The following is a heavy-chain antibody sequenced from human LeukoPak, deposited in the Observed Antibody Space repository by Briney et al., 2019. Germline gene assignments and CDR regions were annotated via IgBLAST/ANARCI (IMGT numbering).Heavy chain of an antibody. Sequence: SETLSLTCAVDGGSFSGYHWSWLRQPPGKGLEWVGEINHSGSTNYNPSLKSRVTISVDTSKNQFSLKLSSVTAADTAVYYCARDDKRVMVRRVIPKTVFDYWGQGTLVTVSS. CDR3: ARDDKRVMVRRVIPKTVFDY. CDR1: GGSFSGYH. CDR2: INHSGST. D-gene: IGHD3-10*01. J-gene: IGHJ4*02. V-gene: IGHV4-34*01.